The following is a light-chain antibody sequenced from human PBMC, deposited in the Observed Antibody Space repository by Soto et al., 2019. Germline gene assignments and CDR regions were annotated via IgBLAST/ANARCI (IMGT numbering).Light chain of an antibody. CDR1: QSISSW. V-gene: IGKV1-5*03. J-gene: IGKJ1*01. Sequence: DIQMTQSPSILSASVGDRVTITCRASQSISSWLAWYQQKPGKAPNLLIYKASHLENGVPSRFSGSGSGTEFTLTISSLQPGDFATYYSQHYNTYPWTFGQGTKVDIK. CDR2: KAS. CDR3: QHYNTYPWT.